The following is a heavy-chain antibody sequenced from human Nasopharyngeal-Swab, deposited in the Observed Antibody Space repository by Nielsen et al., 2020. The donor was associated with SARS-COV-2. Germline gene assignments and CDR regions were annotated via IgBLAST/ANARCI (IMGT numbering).Heavy chain of an antibody. J-gene: IGHJ6*03. CDR3: ARDPGTLYYYYDMDV. CDR2: IYYSGST. V-gene: IGHV4-59*01. Sequence: WIRQPPGKGLEWIGYIYYSGSTNYNPSLKSRVNISVDRSKTQFYLKLNSVTAADTAVYFCARDPGTLYYYYDMDVWGKGTTVTVSS.